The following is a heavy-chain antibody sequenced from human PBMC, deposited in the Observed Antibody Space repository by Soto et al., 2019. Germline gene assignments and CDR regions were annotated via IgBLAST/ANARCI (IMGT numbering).Heavy chain of an antibody. J-gene: IGHJ4*02. CDR3: ATEPLITIEDY. V-gene: IGHV4-39*01. CDR2: IYYSGST. D-gene: IGHD3-9*01. CDR1: GGSISSSSYY. Sequence: SETLSLTCTVSGGSISSSSYYWGWIRQPPGKGLEWIGSIYYSGSTYYNPSLKSRVTISVDTSKNQFSLKLSSVTAADTTVYYCATEPLITIEDYWGQGTLVTVSS.